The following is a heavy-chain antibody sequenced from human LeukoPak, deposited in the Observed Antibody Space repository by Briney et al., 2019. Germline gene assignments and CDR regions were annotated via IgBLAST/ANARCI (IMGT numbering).Heavy chain of an antibody. CDR1: GGSISSGGYY. CDR3: ASSGVGGNIVD. J-gene: IGHJ4*02. V-gene: IGHV4-31*03. D-gene: IGHD4-23*01. CDR2: IYYSGST. Sequence: PSETLSLTCTVSGGSISSGGYYWSWIRQHPGKGSEWIGYIYYSGSTYYNPSLKSRVTISVDTSKNQFPLKLSSVTAADTAVYYCASSGVGGNIVDWGQGTLVTVSS.